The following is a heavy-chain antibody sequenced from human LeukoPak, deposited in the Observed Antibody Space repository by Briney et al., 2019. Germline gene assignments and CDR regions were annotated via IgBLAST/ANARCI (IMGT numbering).Heavy chain of an antibody. V-gene: IGHV1-69*13. Sequence: SVKVSCKASGGTFSSYAISWVRQAPGQGLEWMGGIIPIFGTANYAQKFQGRVTITADGSTSTAYMELSSLRSEDTAVYYCARTGLGEPNYYGMDVWGKGTTVTVSS. CDR1: GGTFSSYA. J-gene: IGHJ6*04. D-gene: IGHD3-16*01. CDR2: IIPIFGTA. CDR3: ARTGLGEPNYYGMDV.